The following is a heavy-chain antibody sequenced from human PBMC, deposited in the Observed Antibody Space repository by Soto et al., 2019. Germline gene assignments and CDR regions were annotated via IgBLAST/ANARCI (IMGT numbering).Heavy chain of an antibody. Sequence: EVQLVESGGGLVKPGGSLRLSCAASGFTFSSYSMNWVRQAPGKGLEWVSSISSSSSYIYYADSVKGRFTISRDNAKNSLYLQMNSLRAEDTAVYYCARASLGYCSSTSCYLPYYYGMDVWGQGTTVTVSS. V-gene: IGHV3-21*01. CDR3: ARASLGYCSSTSCYLPYYYGMDV. CDR2: ISSSSSYI. D-gene: IGHD2-2*01. J-gene: IGHJ6*02. CDR1: GFTFSSYS.